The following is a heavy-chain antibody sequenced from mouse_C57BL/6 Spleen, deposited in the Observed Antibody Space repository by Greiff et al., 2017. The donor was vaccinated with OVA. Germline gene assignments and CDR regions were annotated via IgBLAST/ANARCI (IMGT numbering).Heavy chain of an antibody. V-gene: IGHV1-50*01. Sequence: VQLQQPGAELVKPGASVKLSCKASGYTFTSYWMQWVKQRPGQGLEWIGEIDPSDSYTNYNQKFKGKATLTVETSSSTAYMQLSSLTSEDSAVYYCASDYWGQGTTLTVSS. J-gene: IGHJ2*01. CDR3: ASDY. CDR2: IDPSDSYT. CDR1: GYTFTSYW.